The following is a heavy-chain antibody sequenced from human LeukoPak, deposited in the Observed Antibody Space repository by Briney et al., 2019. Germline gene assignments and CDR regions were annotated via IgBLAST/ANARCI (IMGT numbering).Heavy chain of an antibody. CDR2: IDSDGSSR. V-gene: IGHV3-74*01. J-gene: IGHJ4*02. CDR3: VREGGYDPFEN. CDR1: GVTFSYYW. D-gene: IGHD5-12*01. Sequence: GSLRLSCAASGVTFSYYWMHWVRQAPGKGLVWVSRIDSDGSSRSYAGSVKGRFTISRDNAKNTLYLQMNSLRAEDTAVYYCVREGGYDPFENWGQGTLVTASS.